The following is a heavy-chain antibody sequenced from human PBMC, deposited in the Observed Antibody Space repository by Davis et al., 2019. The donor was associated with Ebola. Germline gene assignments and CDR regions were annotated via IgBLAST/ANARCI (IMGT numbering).Heavy chain of an antibody. CDR3: ARLHILRFLENYGMDV. V-gene: IGHV3-30*14. CDR2: ISYDGSNK. J-gene: IGHJ6*02. D-gene: IGHD3-3*01. CDR1: GFTFSSYA. Sequence: GESLKISCAASGFTFSSYAMHWVRQAPGKGLEWVAVISYDGSNKYYADSVKGRFTISRDNSKNTLYLQMNSLRAEDTAVYYCARLHILRFLENYGMDVWGQGTTVTVSS.